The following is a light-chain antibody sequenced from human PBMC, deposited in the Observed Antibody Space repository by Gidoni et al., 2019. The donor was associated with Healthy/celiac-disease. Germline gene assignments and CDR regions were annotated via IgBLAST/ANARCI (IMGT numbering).Light chain of an antibody. CDR2: EAS. V-gene: IGKV1-5*01. J-gene: IGKJ1*01. Sequence: DIQMTQSPSTLSASVGDRVTITCRASQSISSWLAWYQQKPGKAPKLLIYEASSLERGVPSRLSGSGSGTEFTLTISSLQPDDFATYYCQQYNSYSWTFGQGTKVEIK. CDR1: QSISSW. CDR3: QQYNSYSWT.